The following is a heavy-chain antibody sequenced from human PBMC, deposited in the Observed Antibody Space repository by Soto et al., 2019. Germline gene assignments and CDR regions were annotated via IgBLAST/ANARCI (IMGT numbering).Heavy chain of an antibody. D-gene: IGHD5-12*01. Sequence: GGSLRLSCAASGFSFSSYGMHWVRQAPGKGLEWVAVIWYDGNNKSYRDSVKGRFTISRDNSKNTVDLQMSSLRGEDTAVYYCARGDAWTDEAFDIWGRGTMVTVSS. CDR3: ARGDAWTDEAFDI. V-gene: IGHV3-33*08. CDR2: IWYDGNNK. CDR1: GFSFSSYG. J-gene: IGHJ3*02.